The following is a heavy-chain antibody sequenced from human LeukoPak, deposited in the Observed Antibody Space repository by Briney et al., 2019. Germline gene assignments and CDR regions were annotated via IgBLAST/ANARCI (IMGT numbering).Heavy chain of an antibody. D-gene: IGHD3-3*01. CDR1: GFTFKLYW. Sequence: GGSLRLSCAASGFTFKLYWMHWVRQAPGKGPVWVSRINDDGSSTSYADSVKGRFTISRDDAKNTLYLQMNSLRAEDTAVYYCARENGLITIFGVAHPGWFDPWGQGTLVTVSS. J-gene: IGHJ5*02. V-gene: IGHV3-74*01. CDR2: INDDGSST. CDR3: ARENGLITIFGVAHPGWFDP.